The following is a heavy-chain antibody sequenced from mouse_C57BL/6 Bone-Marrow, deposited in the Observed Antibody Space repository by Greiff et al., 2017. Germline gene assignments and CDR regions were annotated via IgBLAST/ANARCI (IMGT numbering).Heavy chain of an antibody. J-gene: IGHJ4*01. Sequence: VQVVESGPELVKPGASVKISCKASGYAFSSSWMNWVKQRPGKGLEWIGRIYPGDGDTNYNGKFKGKATLTADKSSSTAYMQLSSLTSEDSAVYCCADTLYAMDYWGQGTSVTVSS. CDR3: ADTLYAMDY. D-gene: IGHD5-1-1*01. V-gene: IGHV1-82*01. CDR2: IYPGDGDT. CDR1: GYAFSSSW.